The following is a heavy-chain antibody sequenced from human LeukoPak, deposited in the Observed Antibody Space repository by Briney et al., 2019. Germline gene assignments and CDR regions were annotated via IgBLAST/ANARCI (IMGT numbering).Heavy chain of an antibody. CDR1: GYTFTSYD. Sequence: ASVKVSCKASGYTFTSYDINWVRQATGQGLEWMGWMNPNSGNTGYAQKFQGRVTMTRDRSISTAYMELSRLTSDDTAVYYCARRSRNGLDAFDIWGQGTMVTVSS. CDR2: MNPNSGNT. CDR3: ARRSRNGLDAFDI. V-gene: IGHV1-8*01. J-gene: IGHJ3*02. D-gene: IGHD1-14*01.